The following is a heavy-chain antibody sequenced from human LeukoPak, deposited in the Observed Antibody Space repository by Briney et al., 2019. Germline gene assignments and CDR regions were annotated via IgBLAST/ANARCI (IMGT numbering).Heavy chain of an antibody. V-gene: IGHV4-39*01. CDR1: GGSISSSGYY. CDR2: IYYTGST. CDR3: ARHLYSYGKSYSDY. Sequence: SETLSLTCSVSGGSISSSGYYWGWIRQPPGKGLEWTASIYYTGSTYDNPSLKSRVTISVDTSKNQFSLKLSSVTAADTAVYYCARHLYSYGKSYSDYWGQGTLVTVSS. J-gene: IGHJ4*02. D-gene: IGHD5-18*01.